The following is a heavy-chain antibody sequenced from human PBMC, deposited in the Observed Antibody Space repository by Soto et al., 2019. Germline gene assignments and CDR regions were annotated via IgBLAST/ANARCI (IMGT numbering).Heavy chain of an antibody. V-gene: IGHV5-10-1*04. D-gene: IGHD4-17*01. CDR2: IDPSDSQT. CDR1: GYSFAGYW. Sequence: GESLKIYCKGSGYSFAGYWITWVRQKPGKGLEWMGRIDPSDSQTYYSPSFQGQVTISADNSISTAYLQWSSLKASDTAMYYCARHITVATCFDYWGQGTLVTVSS. J-gene: IGHJ4*02. CDR3: ARHITVATCFDY.